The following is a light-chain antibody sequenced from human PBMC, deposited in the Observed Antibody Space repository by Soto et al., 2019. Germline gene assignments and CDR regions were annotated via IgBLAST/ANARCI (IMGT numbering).Light chain of an antibody. CDR2: GAA. CDR3: QQYNNWPLT. Sequence: EIVMTQSLATLSVSPGERATLSCRASQSVSSNLAWYQQKPGQAPRLLIYGAATRATGIPARFSASGSGTEFTLTISGLQSEDFAVYYCQQYNNWPLTFGGGTKVEIK. CDR1: QSVSSN. J-gene: IGKJ4*01. V-gene: IGKV3-15*01.